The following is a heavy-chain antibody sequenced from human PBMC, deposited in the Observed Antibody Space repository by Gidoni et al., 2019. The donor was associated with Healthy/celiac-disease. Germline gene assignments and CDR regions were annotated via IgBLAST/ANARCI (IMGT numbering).Heavy chain of an antibody. CDR1: GGSFSGYY. J-gene: IGHJ5*02. CDR3: ARGRRVTMVRQNWFDP. V-gene: IGHV4-34*01. CDR2: INHSGST. D-gene: IGHD3-10*01. Sequence: QVQLQQWGAGLLKPSETLSITCAVYGGSFSGYYGSWIRQPPGKGLEWIGEINHSGSTNYNPSLKSLVTISLDTSKNQFSLKLSSVTAADTAVYYCARGRRVTMVRQNWFDPWGQGTLVTVSS.